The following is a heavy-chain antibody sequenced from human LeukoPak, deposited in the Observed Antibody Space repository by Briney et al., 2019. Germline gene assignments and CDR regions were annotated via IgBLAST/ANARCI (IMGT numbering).Heavy chain of an antibody. CDR1: GYTFTGYY. Sequence: ASVKVSCKASGYTFTGYYMHWVRQVPGQGLEWMGWINPNSGGTNYAQKFQGRVTMTRDTSISTAYMELSRLRSDDTAVYYCARSIVVVMAFDYWGQGTLVTVSS. V-gene: IGHV1-2*02. D-gene: IGHD3-22*01. J-gene: IGHJ4*02. CDR3: ARSIVVVMAFDY. CDR2: INPNSGGT.